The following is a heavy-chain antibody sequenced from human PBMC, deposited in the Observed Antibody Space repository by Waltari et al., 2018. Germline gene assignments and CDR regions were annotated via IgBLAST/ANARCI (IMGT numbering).Heavy chain of an antibody. CDR1: GGSISSSSYY. CDR2: IYYSGST. D-gene: IGHD2-2*01. V-gene: IGHV4-39*07. Sequence: QLQLQESGPGLVKPSETLSLTCTVSGGSISSSSYYWAWVRQPPGKGLEWIGSIYYSGSTYYNPSLKSRVTISVDTSKNQFSLRVSSVTAADTAVFYCARMVRGYCSSTSCHTDHWGQGTLVTVSS. CDR3: ARMVRGYCSSTSCHTDH. J-gene: IGHJ4*02.